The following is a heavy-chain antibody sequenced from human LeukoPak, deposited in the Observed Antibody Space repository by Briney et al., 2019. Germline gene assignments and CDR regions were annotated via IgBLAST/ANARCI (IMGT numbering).Heavy chain of an antibody. CDR3: TTRLRYFDWTIYDFDY. D-gene: IGHD3-9*01. V-gene: IGHV3-15*01. Sequence: GGSLRLSCAASGFTFSNAWMSWVRQAPGKGLEWVGRIKSKTDGGTTDYAATVKGRFTISRDDSKNTLYLQMNSLKTEDTAVYYCTTRLRYFDWTIYDFDYWGQGTLVTVSS. CDR1: GFTFSNAW. J-gene: IGHJ4*02. CDR2: IKSKTDGGTT.